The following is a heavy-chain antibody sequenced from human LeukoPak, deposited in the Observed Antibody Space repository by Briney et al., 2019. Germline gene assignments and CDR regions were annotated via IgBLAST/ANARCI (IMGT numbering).Heavy chain of an antibody. D-gene: IGHD3-10*01. V-gene: IGHV4-39*07. CDR2: IYYSGST. Sequence: SETLSLTCTVSGGSISSSTDYWGWIRQPPGKGLEWIANIYYSGSTYYNPSLKSRVTISVDTSKNQFSLKLSSVTAADTAVYYCARDRIYGSGSDHFDYWGQGTLVTVSS. CDR3: ARDRIYGSGSDHFDY. J-gene: IGHJ4*02. CDR1: GGSISSSTDY.